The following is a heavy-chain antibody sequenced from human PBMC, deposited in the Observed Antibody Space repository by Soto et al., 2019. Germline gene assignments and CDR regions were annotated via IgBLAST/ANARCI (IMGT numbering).Heavy chain of an antibody. Sequence: QVQLVQSGAEVQKPGSSVKVSCKASGGTFSSYAISWVRQAPGQGLEWMGGIIPIFGTANYAQKFQGRVTITADKSTSTAYMELSSLRCEYTAVYYCARAHYYDSSGYYSARYYYYGMDVWGQGTTVTVSS. CDR1: GGTFSSYA. J-gene: IGHJ6*02. D-gene: IGHD3-22*01. V-gene: IGHV1-69*06. CDR2: IIPIFGTA. CDR3: ARAHYYDSSGYYSARYYYYGMDV.